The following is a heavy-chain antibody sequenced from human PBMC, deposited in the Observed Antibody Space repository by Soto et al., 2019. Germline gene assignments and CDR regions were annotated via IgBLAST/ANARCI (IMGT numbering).Heavy chain of an antibody. CDR1: GGSISSGDYY. D-gene: IGHD2-15*01. CDR3: ARVVARLVDY. V-gene: IGHV4-30-4*01. Sequence: SETLSLTCTVSGGSISSGDYYWSWIRQPPGKGLEWIGYIYYSGGTYYNPSLKSRVTISVDTSKNQFSLKLSSVTAADTAVYYCARVVARLVDYWGQGTLVTVSS. CDR2: IYYSGGT. J-gene: IGHJ4*02.